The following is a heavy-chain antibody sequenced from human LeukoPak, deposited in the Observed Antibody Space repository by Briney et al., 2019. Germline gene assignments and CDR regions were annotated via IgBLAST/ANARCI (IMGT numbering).Heavy chain of an antibody. Sequence: PGGSLRLSCAASGFTFSDYYMSWIRQAPGKGLEWVSYVSSGSSTIYYADSVKGRFTISRDNAKNSLYLQMNSLRAEDTAVYYCARERGSATGHFDYWGQGTLVTVSS. CDR3: ARERGSATGHFDY. J-gene: IGHJ4*02. CDR1: GFTFSDYY. CDR2: VSSGSSTI. D-gene: IGHD3-10*01. V-gene: IGHV3-11*04.